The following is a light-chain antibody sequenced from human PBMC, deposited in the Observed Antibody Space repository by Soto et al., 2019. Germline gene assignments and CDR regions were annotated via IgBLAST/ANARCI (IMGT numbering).Light chain of an antibody. CDR2: EVS. J-gene: IGLJ2*01. CDR1: SSDVGGYNY. V-gene: IGLV2-14*01. CDR3: SSYTSSSTVV. Sequence: QSALTQPASVSGSPGQSITISCTGTSSDVGGYNYVPWYQQHPGKAPKLMIYEVSNRPSGVSNRFSGSKSGNTASLTISGLQAEDDADYYCSSYTSSSTVVFGGGTKVTVL.